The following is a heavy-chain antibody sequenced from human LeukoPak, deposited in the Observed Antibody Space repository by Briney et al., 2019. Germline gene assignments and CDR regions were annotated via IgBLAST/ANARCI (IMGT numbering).Heavy chain of an antibody. Sequence: SETLSLTCTVSGGSTSSYYWSWIRQPAGKGLEWIGRIYTSGSTNYNPSLKSRVTMSVDTSKNQFSLKLSSVTAADTAVYYCARDYYGSGSPDWFDPWGQGTLVTVSS. CDR2: IYTSGST. CDR1: GGSTSSYY. D-gene: IGHD3-10*01. J-gene: IGHJ5*02. CDR3: ARDYYGSGSPDWFDP. V-gene: IGHV4-4*07.